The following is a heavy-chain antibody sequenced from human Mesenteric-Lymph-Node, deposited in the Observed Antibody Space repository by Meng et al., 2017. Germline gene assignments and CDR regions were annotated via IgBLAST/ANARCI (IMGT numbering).Heavy chain of an antibody. Sequence: GESLKISCAASGITFNTHAMSWVRQAQGKGLEWVSLISWDGSITSYADSVKGRFTISRDNSKNSLYLQTNSLRTEDTALYYCSKGDNGGNSLDYWGQGTLVTVSS. V-gene: IGHV3-43*02. CDR2: ISWDGSIT. J-gene: IGHJ4*02. D-gene: IGHD4-23*01. CDR1: GITFNTHA. CDR3: SKGDNGGNSLDY.